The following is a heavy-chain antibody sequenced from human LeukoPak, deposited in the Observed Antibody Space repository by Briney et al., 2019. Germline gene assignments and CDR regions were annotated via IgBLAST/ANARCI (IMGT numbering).Heavy chain of an antibody. CDR1: GYTFTSYG. D-gene: IGHD4-17*01. J-gene: IGHJ4*02. Sequence: SVKVSCKASGYTFTSYGISWVRQAPGQGLEWMGRIIPIFGTANYAQKFQGRVTITTDESTSTAYMELSSLRSEDTAVYYCARDYGDNYFDYWGQGTLVTVSS. CDR2: IIPIFGTA. CDR3: ARDYGDNYFDY. V-gene: IGHV1-69*05.